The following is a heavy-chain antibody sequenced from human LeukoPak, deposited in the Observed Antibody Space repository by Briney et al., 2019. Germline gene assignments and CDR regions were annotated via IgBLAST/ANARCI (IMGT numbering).Heavy chain of an antibody. CDR3: AKNYSNLLDS. D-gene: IGHD4-11*01. J-gene: IGHJ4*02. CDR2: ISSGGYSI. V-gene: IGHV3-23*01. Sequence: PGGALSLSCAASGFTFSNFAMSWAAQAPGKGLEWVSSISSGGYSINYAASVKGRFTISRDTSKNTLYLQMNSLTAEDTAIYYCAKNYSNLLDSWGQGTLVTVSS. CDR1: GFTFSNFA.